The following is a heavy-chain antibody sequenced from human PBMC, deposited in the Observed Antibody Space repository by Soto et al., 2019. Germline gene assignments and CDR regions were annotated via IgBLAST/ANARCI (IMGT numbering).Heavy chain of an antibody. D-gene: IGHD1-26*01. CDR3: ARYSGSNHGMDV. V-gene: IGHV1-46*01. CDR1: GYTFTSYG. Sequence: VASVKVSCKASGYTFTSYGISWVRQAPGQGLEWMGIINPSGGSTSYAQKFQGRVTMTRDTSTSTVYMELSSLRSEDTAVYYCARYSGSNHGMDVWGQGTTVTVSS. CDR2: INPSGGST. J-gene: IGHJ6*02.